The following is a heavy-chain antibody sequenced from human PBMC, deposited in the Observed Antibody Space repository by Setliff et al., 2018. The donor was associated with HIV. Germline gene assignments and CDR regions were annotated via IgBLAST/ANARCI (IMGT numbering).Heavy chain of an antibody. J-gene: IGHJ4*02. CDR3: ARLRQWLAFFDS. CDR1: GGSFSGYY. V-gene: IGHV4-34*12. CDR2: IIHTGIT. D-gene: IGHD6-19*01. Sequence: PSETLSLTCAVYGGSFSGYYWTWIRQPPGRGLEWIGEIIHTGITNYNPSLKSRVTISVDTSQSQFSLKLTSVTAADTAVYYCARLRQWLAFFDSWGQGTLVTVSS.